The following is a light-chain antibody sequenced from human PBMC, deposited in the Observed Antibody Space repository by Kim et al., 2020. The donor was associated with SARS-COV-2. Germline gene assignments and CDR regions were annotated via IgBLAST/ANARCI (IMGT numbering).Light chain of an antibody. CDR3: QSADSSDTFWV. V-gene: IGLV3-25*03. CDR1: ALPKQY. Sequence: SYELTQPPSVSLSPGQTARITCSGDALPKQYAYWFQQKPGQAPVLVIYKDTERPSVIPERFSGSTSGTTVTLTISGVQAEDEADYYCQSADSSDTFWVFGGGTQLTVL. J-gene: IGLJ3*02. CDR2: KDT.